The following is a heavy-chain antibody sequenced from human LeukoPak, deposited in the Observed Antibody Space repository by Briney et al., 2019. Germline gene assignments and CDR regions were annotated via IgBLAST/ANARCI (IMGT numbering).Heavy chain of an antibody. CDR2: IPYDGSNK. D-gene: IGHD1-14*01. V-gene: IGHV3-30*02. Sequence: PGGSLRLSCAASGFTFDDYGMHWVRQAPGKGLEWVSYIPYDGSNKYYADSVKGRFTIFRDNSKNTLYLQMNSLRPEDTAVYYCAKPARTDAFDIWGQGTMITVSS. CDR1: GFTFDDYG. J-gene: IGHJ3*02. CDR3: AKPARTDAFDI.